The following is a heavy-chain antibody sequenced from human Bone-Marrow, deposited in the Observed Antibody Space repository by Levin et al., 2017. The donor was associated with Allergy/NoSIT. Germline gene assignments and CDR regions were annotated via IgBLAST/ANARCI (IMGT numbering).Heavy chain of an antibody. J-gene: IGHJ4*02. D-gene: IGHD1-26*01. CDR1: GFTFRKYV. V-gene: IGHV3-23*01. CDR3: AKVWEAAEDVDY. CDR2: ITTSGAAT. Sequence: LSLTCAASGFTFRKYVMSWVRQAPGRGLECVATITTSGAATYYGDSVRGRFTITRDNSKSTLFLQMKGLRAEDSAVYFCAKVWEAAEDVDYWGQGTLVTVSS.